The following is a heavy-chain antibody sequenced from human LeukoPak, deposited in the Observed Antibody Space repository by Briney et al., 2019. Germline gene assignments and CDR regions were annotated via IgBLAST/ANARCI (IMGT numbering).Heavy chain of an antibody. CDR2: ISYDGSNK. D-gene: IGHD2-2*01. Sequence: GRSLRLSCAASGFTFSSYAMHWVRQAPGKGLEWVAVISYDGSNKYYADSVKGRFTISRDNSKNTLYLQMNSLRAEDTAVYYCAKGRIRYCSSTSCSDAFDIWGQGTMVTVSS. CDR3: AKGRIRYCSSTSCSDAFDI. V-gene: IGHV3-30-3*01. CDR1: GFTFSSYA. J-gene: IGHJ3*02.